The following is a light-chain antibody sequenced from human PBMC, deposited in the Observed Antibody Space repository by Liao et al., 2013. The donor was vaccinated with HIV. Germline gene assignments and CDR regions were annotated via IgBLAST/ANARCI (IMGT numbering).Light chain of an antibody. Sequence: IYQDAKRPSGIPERFSGSNSGNTATLTISGAQPLDEADYYCQVWDGTTAGYAFGPGTKVTVL. V-gene: IGLV3-1*01. J-gene: IGLJ1*01. CDR2: QDA. CDR3: QVWDGTTAGYA.